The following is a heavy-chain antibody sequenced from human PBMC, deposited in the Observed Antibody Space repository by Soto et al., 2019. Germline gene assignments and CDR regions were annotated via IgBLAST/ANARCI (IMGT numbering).Heavy chain of an antibody. CDR1: GFTFSSYG. CDR2: IWYDGSNK. D-gene: IGHD3-22*01. V-gene: IGHV3-33*01. CDR3: ARAYYYDSSGYHTNEFDY. J-gene: IGHJ4*02. Sequence: PGGSLRLSCAASGFTFSSYGMHWVRQAPGKGLEWVAVIWYDGSNKYYADSVKGRFTISRDNSKNTLYLQMNSLRAEDTAVYYCARAYYYDSSGYHTNEFDYWGQGTLVTVSS.